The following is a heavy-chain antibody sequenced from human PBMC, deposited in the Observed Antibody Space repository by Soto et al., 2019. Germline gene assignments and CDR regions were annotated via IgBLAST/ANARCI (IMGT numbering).Heavy chain of an antibody. D-gene: IGHD3-3*01. CDR1: GGSFSGYY. V-gene: IGHV4-34*01. Sequence: PSETLSLTCAVYGGSFSGYYWSWIRQPPGKGLEWIGEINHSGITTYNPSLKSRVTTSVDTSKNQFSLKLSSVTAAETAVYYCESAVSLYDFWSGYIPYYYGMDVWGQGTTVTVSS. CDR3: ESAVSLYDFWSGYIPYYYGMDV. J-gene: IGHJ6*02. CDR2: INHSGIT.